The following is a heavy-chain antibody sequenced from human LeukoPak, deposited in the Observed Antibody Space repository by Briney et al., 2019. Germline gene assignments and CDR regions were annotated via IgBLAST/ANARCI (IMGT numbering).Heavy chain of an antibody. Sequence: PSETLSLTCTVSGGSISSSSYYWGWIRQPPGKGLEWIGSIYYSGSTYYNPSLKSRVTISVDTSKNQFSLKLSSVTAADTAVYYCARGPPPPWDLLGGVGRVTFYFDYWGQGTLVTVSS. CDR2: IYYSGST. J-gene: IGHJ4*02. V-gene: IGHV4-39*07. CDR3: ARGPPPPWDLLGGVGRVTFYFDY. D-gene: IGHD1-26*01. CDR1: GGSISSSSYY.